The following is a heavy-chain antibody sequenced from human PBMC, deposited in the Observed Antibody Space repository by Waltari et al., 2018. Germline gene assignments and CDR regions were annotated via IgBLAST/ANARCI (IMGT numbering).Heavy chain of an antibody. CDR2: IYYSGST. V-gene: IGHV4-31*03. J-gene: IGHJ3*02. Sequence: QVQLQESGPGLVKPSQTLSLTCTVSGGSISSGGYYWRWIRQHPGKGLEWIGYIYYSGSTYYNPSLKSRVTISVDTSKNQFSLKLSSVTAADTAVYYCARVRGYDFWSGYRPDAFDIWGQGTMVTISS. CDR3: ARVRGYDFWSGYRPDAFDI. CDR1: GGSISSGGYY. D-gene: IGHD3-3*01.